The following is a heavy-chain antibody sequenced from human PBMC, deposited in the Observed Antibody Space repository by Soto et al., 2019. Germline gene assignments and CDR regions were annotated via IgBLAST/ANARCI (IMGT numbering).Heavy chain of an antibody. CDR1: GGSISSYY. Sequence: SETLSLTCTVSGGSISSYYWSWIRQPPGKGLEWIWYIYYSGSTNYNPSLKSRVTISVDTSKNQFSLKLSSVTAADTAVYYCARVYYDFWSGYQRYYYYYYGMDVWGQGTTVTVSS. V-gene: IGHV4-59*01. D-gene: IGHD3-3*01. CDR3: ARVYYDFWSGYQRYYYYYYGMDV. CDR2: IYYSGST. J-gene: IGHJ6*02.